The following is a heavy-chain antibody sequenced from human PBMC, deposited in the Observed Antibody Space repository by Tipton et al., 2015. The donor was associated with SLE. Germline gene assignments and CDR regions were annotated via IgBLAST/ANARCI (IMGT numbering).Heavy chain of an antibody. CDR2: IYTSGST. V-gene: IGHV4-4*07. J-gene: IGHJ6*02. Sequence: TLSLTCTVSGGSISSYYWSWIRQPAGKGLEWIGRIYTSGSTNYNPSLKSRVTMSVDTSKNQFSLKLSSVTAADTAVYYCARGGRPFLEWLPYGSDYSYYGMDVWGQGTTVTVSS. D-gene: IGHD3-3*02. CDR3: ARGGRPFLEWLPYGSDYSYYGMDV. CDR1: GGSISSYY.